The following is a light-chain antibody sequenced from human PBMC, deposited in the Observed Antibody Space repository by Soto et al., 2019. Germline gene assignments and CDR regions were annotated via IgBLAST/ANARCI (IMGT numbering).Light chain of an antibody. CDR1: QDIGSF. V-gene: IGKV1-8*01. Sequence: AIRMTQSPSSLSASTGDRVAITCRASQDIGSFLAWYQQKPGKAPKLLIYDASTLQSGVPSRFGGSGSGTDFTLTISSLQSEDFATYYCQQSYSTPRVTFGQGTRLEIK. CDR2: DAS. CDR3: QQSYSTPRVT. J-gene: IGKJ5*01.